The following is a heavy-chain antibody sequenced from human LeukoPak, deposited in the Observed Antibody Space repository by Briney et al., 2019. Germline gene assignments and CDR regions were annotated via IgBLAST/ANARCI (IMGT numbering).Heavy chain of an antibody. V-gene: IGHV4-34*01. CDR2: INHSGST. J-gene: IGHJ4*02. CDR1: GGSFSGYY. CDR3: ARGRRSRSRHYYDSSGSFDY. D-gene: IGHD3-22*01. Sequence: SETLSLTCAVYGGSFSGYYCSWIRQPPGKGLEWIGEINHSGSTNYNPSLKSRVTISVDTSKNQFSLKLTSVTAADTAVYYCARGRRSRSRHYYDSSGSFDYWGQGTLVTVSS.